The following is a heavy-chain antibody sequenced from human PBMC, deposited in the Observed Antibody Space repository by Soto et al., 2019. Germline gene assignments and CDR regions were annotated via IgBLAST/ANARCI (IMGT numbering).Heavy chain of an antibody. V-gene: IGHV3-48*04. CDR3: ARGGAYYYYMDV. CDR1: GFTFSDYS. J-gene: IGHJ6*03. Sequence: EVQLVESGGGLVQPGGSLRLSCAASGFTFSDYSLNWVRQAPGKGREWVSYISTSSNIIHYADSVEGRFTVSRDNAKNSLYLQMNSLRADDTAVYYCARGGAYYYYMDVWGTGTTVTVSS. CDR2: ISTSSNII.